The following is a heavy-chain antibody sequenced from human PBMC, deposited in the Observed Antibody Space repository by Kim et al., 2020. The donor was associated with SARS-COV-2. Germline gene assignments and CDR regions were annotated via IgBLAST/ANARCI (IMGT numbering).Heavy chain of an antibody. CDR1: GYSISSGYY. D-gene: IGHD3-10*01. V-gene: IGHV4-38-2*02. CDR3: ARNLYYYGSGSIPRGWF. Sequence: SETLSLTCTVSGYSISSGYYWGWIRQPPGKGLEWIGSIYHSGSTYYNPSLKSRVTISVDTSKNQFSLKLSSVTAADKAVYYCARNLYYYGSGSIPRGWF. CDR2: IYHSGST. J-gene: IGHJ5*01.